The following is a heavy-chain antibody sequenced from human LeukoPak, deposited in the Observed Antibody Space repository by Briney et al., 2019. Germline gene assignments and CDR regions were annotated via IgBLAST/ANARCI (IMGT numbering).Heavy chain of an antibody. Sequence: PSETLSLTCAVYGESFSGYYWTWIRQPPGKGLEWIGEINHSGSTNYNPSLKSRVTISVDTSKNQFSLKLSSVTAADTAVYYCATIPDNDSSGYYTHFDYWGQGTLVTVSS. CDR1: GESFSGYY. CDR3: ATIPDNDSSGYYTHFDY. V-gene: IGHV4-34*01. J-gene: IGHJ4*02. D-gene: IGHD3-22*01. CDR2: INHSGST.